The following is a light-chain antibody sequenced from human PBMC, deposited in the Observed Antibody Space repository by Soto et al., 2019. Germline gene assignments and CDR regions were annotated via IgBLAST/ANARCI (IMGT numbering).Light chain of an antibody. CDR1: QSVSSN. CDR2: GAS. V-gene: IGKV3D-15*01. J-gene: IGKJ5*01. CDR3: QQYNNWPPPIT. Sequence: EIVMTQSPATLSVSPGERATLSCRASQSVSSNLAWYQQKPGQAPRLLIYGASIRATGIPARFSGSGSGTEFTLTISSLPSEDFAVYYCQQYNNWPPPITFGQGTRLEIK.